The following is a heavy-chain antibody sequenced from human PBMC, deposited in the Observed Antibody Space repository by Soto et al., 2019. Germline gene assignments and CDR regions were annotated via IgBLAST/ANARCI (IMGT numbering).Heavy chain of an antibody. CDR3: AKGGAYGSGSYYDY. CDR1: GFTFDDYA. D-gene: IGHD3-10*01. Sequence: GGSLRLSCAASGFTFDDYAMHWVRQAPGKGLEWVSGISWNSGSIGYADSVKGRFTISRDNAKNSLYLQMNSLRAEDTALYYCAKGGAYGSGSYYDYWGQGTLVTVSS. J-gene: IGHJ4*02. V-gene: IGHV3-9*01. CDR2: ISWNSGSI.